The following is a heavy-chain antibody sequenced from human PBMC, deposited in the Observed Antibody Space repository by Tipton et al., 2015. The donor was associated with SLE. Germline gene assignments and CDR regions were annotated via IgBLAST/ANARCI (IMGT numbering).Heavy chain of an antibody. D-gene: IGHD3-22*01. Sequence: GSLRLSCAAPGFTVSSNYMSWVRQAPGKGLEWVSVIYSGGSTYYADSVKGRFTISRDNSKNTLYLQMNSLRAEDTAVYYCTTDPDYYDSTGYPIDYWGQGTLVTVSS. CDR3: TTDPDYYDSTGYPIDY. V-gene: IGHV3-53*01. CDR1: GFTVSSNY. J-gene: IGHJ4*02. CDR2: IYSGGST.